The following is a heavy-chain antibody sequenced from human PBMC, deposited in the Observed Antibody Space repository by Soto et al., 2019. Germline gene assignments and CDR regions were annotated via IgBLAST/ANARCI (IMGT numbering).Heavy chain of an antibody. CDR1: FGSVNIGTYY. D-gene: IGHD3-10*01. Sequence: SETLSLTCAFPFGSVNIGTYYLSLVLQPPGKGLEWIGFIHYSGSTNYNPSLKSRVTISVDTSKNQFSLKLSSVTAADTAVYYCARDAITMVRGVIIWGQGTLVTVSS. V-gene: IGHV4-61*01. CDR3: ARDAITMVRGVII. J-gene: IGHJ4*02. CDR2: IHYSGST.